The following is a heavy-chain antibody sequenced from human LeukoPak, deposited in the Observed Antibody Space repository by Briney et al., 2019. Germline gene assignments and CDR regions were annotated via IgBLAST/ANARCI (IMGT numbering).Heavy chain of an antibody. D-gene: IGHD3-3*01. CDR1: GYTFNHFG. CDR2: ISAYNGNT. J-gene: IGHJ4*01. CDR3: ARDGPSSSIPGDLLY. V-gene: IGHV1-18*01. Sequence: ASVKVSCKTSGYTFNHFGVSWVRQAPGQGLEWVGWISAYNGNTNYAQKLQGRVSMTTDTSTSTGYMELRGLRSDDTAVYYCARDGPSSSIPGDLLYWGHGTLVIVSS.